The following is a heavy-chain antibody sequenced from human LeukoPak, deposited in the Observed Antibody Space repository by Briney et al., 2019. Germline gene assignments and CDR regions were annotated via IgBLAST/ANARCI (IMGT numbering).Heavy chain of an antibody. D-gene: IGHD3-3*01. V-gene: IGHV1-46*01. Sequence: GASVKVSCKASGYTFTSYYMHWVRQAPGQGLEWMGIINPSGGSTSYAQKFQGRVTMTRNTSKSTAYMELSSLRSEDTAVYYCARALNGDDFWSGYPYYYYGMDVWGQGTTVTVSS. CDR2: INPSGGST. CDR3: ARALNGDDFWSGYPYYYYGMDV. J-gene: IGHJ6*02. CDR1: GYTFTSYY.